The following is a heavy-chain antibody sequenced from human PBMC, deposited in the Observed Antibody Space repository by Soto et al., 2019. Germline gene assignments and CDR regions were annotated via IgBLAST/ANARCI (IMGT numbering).Heavy chain of an antibody. CDR3: ARVRANWGRGYYFDY. CDR2: IYYSGST. D-gene: IGHD7-27*01. J-gene: IGHJ4*02. CDR1: GGSISSYY. Sequence: SETLSLTCTVSGGSISSYYWSWIRQPPGKGLEWIGYIYYSGSTNYNPSLKSRVTISVDTSKNQFSLKLSSVTAADTAVYYCARVRANWGRGYYFDYWGQGTLVTVSS. V-gene: IGHV4-59*01.